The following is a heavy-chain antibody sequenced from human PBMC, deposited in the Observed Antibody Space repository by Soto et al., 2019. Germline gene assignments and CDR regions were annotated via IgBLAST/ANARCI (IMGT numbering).Heavy chain of an antibody. J-gene: IGHJ6*02. D-gene: IGHD6-19*01. CDR1: GGSFSGYY. CDR2: INHSGST. V-gene: IGHV4-34*01. CDR3: GRGLVAVAGLYYYYYYGMDV. Sequence: PSETLSLTCAVYGGSFSGYYWSWIRQPPGKGLEWIGEINHSGSTNYNPSLKSRVTISVDTSKNQFSLKLSSVTAADTAVYYLGRGLVAVAGLYYYYYYGMDVWGQGTTVTVSS.